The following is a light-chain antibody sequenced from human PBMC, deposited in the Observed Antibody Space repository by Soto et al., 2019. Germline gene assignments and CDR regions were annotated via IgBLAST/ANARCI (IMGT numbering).Light chain of an antibody. CDR2: ASS. CDR1: QDITNS. CDR3: HQTYSTPGT. Sequence: DIQIAQSQSSLSGSVGDRVTITCRASQDITNSLNWYQQKSGKAPSLLIYASSTLQTGVPSRFSGSGSGTDFTLSISNLQPEDFAHYFCHQTYSTPGTFGQGTKVDI. V-gene: IGKV1-39*01. J-gene: IGKJ1*01.